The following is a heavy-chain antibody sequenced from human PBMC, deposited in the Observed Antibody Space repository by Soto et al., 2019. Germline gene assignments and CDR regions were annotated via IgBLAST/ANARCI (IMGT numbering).Heavy chain of an antibody. CDR3: SKDLLGLGLGEYHRDARAS. J-gene: IGHJ3*02. V-gene: IGHV3-23*01. CDR1: GFTFGSYG. D-gene: IGHD3-10*01. Sequence: PGGSLRLSCAASGFTFGSYGMNWVRQAPGKGLEWVSGISGSGGSTYYADSVKGRFTISRDNSKNTLYVQMNRLRAEDTAVYYCSKDLLGLGLGEYHRDARASWGQGPIVTVSS. CDR2: ISGSGGST.